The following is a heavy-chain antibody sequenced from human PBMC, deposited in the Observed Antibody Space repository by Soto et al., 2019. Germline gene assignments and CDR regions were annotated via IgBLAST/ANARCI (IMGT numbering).Heavy chain of an antibody. CDR3: AREGSQSAYNFAIGIQLWSFDR. V-gene: IGHV4-61*01. J-gene: IGHJ5*02. CDR2: IFDIGST. CDR1: AGSVNMGNNF. D-gene: IGHD1-1*01. Sequence: PSETLCLTCTLCAGSVNMGNNFWSWIRQPQGKGTEPIGNIFDIGSTNYNPSLESRVTISLDTSKNQISLNLTSVTDADMAVYYCAREGSQSAYNFAIGIQLWSFDRWGQGLPVTVS.